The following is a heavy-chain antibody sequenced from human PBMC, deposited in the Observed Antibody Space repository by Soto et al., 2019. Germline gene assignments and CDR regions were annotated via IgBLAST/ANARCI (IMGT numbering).Heavy chain of an antibody. CDR2: ISAYNGNT. V-gene: IGHV1-18*01. D-gene: IGHD3-10*01. J-gene: IGHJ5*02. CDR1: GYTFTSYG. CDR3: ARDLSVVRGVIPITGWFDP. Sequence: ASVKVSCKASGYTFTSYGISWVRQAPGQGLEWMGWISAYNGNTNCAQKLQGRVTMTTDTSTSTAYMELRSLRSDDTAVYYCARDLSVVRGVIPITGWFDPWGQGTPVTVSS.